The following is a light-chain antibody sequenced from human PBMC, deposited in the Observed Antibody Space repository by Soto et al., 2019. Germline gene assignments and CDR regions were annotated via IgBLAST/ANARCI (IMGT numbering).Light chain of an antibody. CDR1: QGISRW. Sequence: DIQMTQSPSSVSASVGDRVTITCRASQGISRWLAWYQQKPGKAPKLLMYDASTLQTGVPSKFSGSGSGTDFTLTISSLQPEDFATYFCQQAHSFPFTFGPGTKVDTK. J-gene: IGKJ3*01. V-gene: IGKV1D-12*01. CDR3: QQAHSFPFT. CDR2: DAS.